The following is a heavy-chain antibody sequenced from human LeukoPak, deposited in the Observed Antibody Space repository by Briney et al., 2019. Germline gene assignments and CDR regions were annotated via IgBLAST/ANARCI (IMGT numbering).Heavy chain of an antibody. V-gene: IGHV4-38-2*01. Sequence: SETLSLTCAVSGYSISSGYYWGWIRQPPGKGLEWIGSIYHSRRSYYNPSLKSRVTISVDTPKNQFSLKLSAVTAADTAVYYCASYSSSSLRYDFDYWGQGTLVTVSS. CDR3: ASYSSSSLRYDFDY. CDR1: GYSISSGYY. CDR2: IYHSRRS. D-gene: IGHD6-6*01. J-gene: IGHJ4*02.